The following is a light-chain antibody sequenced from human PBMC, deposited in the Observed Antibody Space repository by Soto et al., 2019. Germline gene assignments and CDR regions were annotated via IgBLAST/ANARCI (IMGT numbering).Light chain of an antibody. V-gene: IGKV3-20*01. CDR2: GAS. Sequence: IVLTQSPGPLSLSPGERATLSCRASQSFNSIYLAWYQQKPGQAPRLLIYGASSRATGIPDRFSGSGSGTDFTLTISRLEPEDFAVYYCHQYDSWTFGQGTKVDIK. J-gene: IGKJ1*01. CDR1: QSFNSIY. CDR3: HQYDSWT.